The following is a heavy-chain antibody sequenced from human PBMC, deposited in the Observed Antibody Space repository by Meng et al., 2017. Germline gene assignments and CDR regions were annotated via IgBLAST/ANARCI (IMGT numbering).Heavy chain of an antibody. CDR3: ARDWYDSSGYYLV. V-gene: IGHV1-46*01. D-gene: IGHD3-22*01. CDR1: GYTSTSYY. Sequence: VAQGVGGKNPGALVKSSCKSSGYTSTSYYIHWGRQAPGQGLELMGIINPSGGSTSYAQKFQGRVTMTRDTSTSAVYMELSSLRSEDTAVYYCARDWYDSSGYYLVWGQGTLVTVSS. J-gene: IGHJ4*02. CDR2: INPSGGST.